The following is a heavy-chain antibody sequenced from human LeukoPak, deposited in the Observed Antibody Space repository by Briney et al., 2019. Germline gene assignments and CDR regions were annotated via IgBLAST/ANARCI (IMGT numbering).Heavy chain of an antibody. Sequence: GGSLRLSCAASGFTFSSYWMHWVRQAPGKGLEWVSSISGGGESTYYADSVKGRFTVSRDNSKNTLYLQINSLRGEDTAVYYCAKGKYSSGGVPDYWGQGTLVTVSS. J-gene: IGHJ4*02. CDR3: AKGKYSSGGVPDY. CDR1: GFTFSSYW. V-gene: IGHV3-23*01. CDR2: ISGGGEST. D-gene: IGHD6-19*01.